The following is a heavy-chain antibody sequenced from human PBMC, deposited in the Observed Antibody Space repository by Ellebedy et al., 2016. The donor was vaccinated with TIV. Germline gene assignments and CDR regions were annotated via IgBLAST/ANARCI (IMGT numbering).Heavy chain of an antibody. V-gene: IGHV3-7*03. D-gene: IGHD6-13*01. J-gene: IGHJ4*02. CDR3: ARVVMGAAAFDL. CDR1: GFTFSGYA. CDR2: IKQDGSEK. Sequence: PGGSLRLSCVASGFTFSGYAMSWVRQAPGKGLECVAKIKQDGSEKYYVDSVRGRFTISRDNAKNSLYLQMNSLRAADRAVYYCARVVMGAAAFDLWGQGTLVTVSS.